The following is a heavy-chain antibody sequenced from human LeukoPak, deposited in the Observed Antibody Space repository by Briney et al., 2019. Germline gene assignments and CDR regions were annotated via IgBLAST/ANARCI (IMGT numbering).Heavy chain of an antibody. V-gene: IGHV3-21*04. CDR1: GFTFSSYW. D-gene: IGHD3-22*01. Sequence: GGSLRLSCAASGFTFSSYWMSWVRQAPGKGLQWVSTVSGTTLSTYYADSVKGRFTISRDNAKNSLYLQMNSLRAEDTAVYYCARDGEFYYDRSSYWGQGSLVTVSS. J-gene: IGHJ4*02. CDR2: VSGTTLST. CDR3: ARDGEFYYDRSSY.